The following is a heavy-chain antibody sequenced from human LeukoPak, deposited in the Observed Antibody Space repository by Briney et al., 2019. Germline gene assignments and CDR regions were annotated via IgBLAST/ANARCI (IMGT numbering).Heavy chain of an antibody. CDR2: ISSSSSYI. J-gene: IGHJ6*03. CDR3: ARGPWIQLEGHYMDV. V-gene: IGHV3-21*01. D-gene: IGHD5-18*01. Sequence: GGSLRLSCAASGFTFSSYEMNWVRQAPGKGLEWVSSISSSSSYIYYADSVKGRFTISRDNAKNSLYLQMNSLRAEDTAVYYCARGPWIQLEGHYMDVWGKGTTVTVSS. CDR1: GFTFSSYE.